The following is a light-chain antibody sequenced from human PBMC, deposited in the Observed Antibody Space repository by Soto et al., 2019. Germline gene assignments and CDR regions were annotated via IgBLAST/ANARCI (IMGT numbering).Light chain of an antibody. Sequence: EIVLTQFPATLSLSPGDRATLSCRASQSVPSYLAWYQQKPGQAPRLVVYDISNRATGIPARFTGSGSGTDFTLAISSLEPEDSAVYYRQQRNAWPRNTFGQGTKLEI. J-gene: IGKJ2*01. V-gene: IGKV3-11*01. CDR2: DIS. CDR3: QQRNAWPRNT. CDR1: QSVPSY.